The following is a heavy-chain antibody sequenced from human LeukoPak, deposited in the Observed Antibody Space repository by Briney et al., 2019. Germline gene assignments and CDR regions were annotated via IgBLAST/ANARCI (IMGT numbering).Heavy chain of an antibody. CDR3: AKGGSSGYYRDAFDI. J-gene: IGHJ3*02. V-gene: IGHV3-9*01. Sequence: GRSLRLSCAASGFTFDDYAMHWVRQAPGKGLEWVSGISWNSGSIGYADSVKGRFTISRDNAKNSLYLQMNSLRAEDTALYYCAKGGSSGYYRDAFDIWGQGTMVTVSS. CDR2: ISWNSGSI. CDR1: GFTFDDYA. D-gene: IGHD3-22*01.